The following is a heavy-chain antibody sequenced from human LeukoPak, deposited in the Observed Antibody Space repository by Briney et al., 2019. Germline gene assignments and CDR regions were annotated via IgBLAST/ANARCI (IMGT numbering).Heavy chain of an antibody. V-gene: IGHV3-23*01. CDR3: AKRIAAPGPSFDW. CDR2: ISGSGGST. Sequence: GESLRLSCAASGFTFSSYAMSWVRQAPGKGLEWVSAISGSGGSTYYADSVKGRFTISRDNSKNTLYLQMNSLRAEDTAVYCCAKRIAAPGPSFDWWGQGTLVTVSS. CDR1: GFTFSSYA. J-gene: IGHJ4*02. D-gene: IGHD6-13*01.